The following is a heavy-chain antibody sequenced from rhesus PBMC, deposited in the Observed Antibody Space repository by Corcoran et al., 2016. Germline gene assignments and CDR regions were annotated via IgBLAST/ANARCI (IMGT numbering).Heavy chain of an antibody. Sequence: QLQLQESGPGLVKPSETLSLTCAVSGGSISSNYWSWIRQPPGKGLEWIGRISGSGWSTDYNPSLQSRVTISTDTAKNQFSLKLSSVTAADAAVYYCARGRNYEYFEFWGQGALVTVSS. CDR1: GGSISSNY. V-gene: IGHV4-173*01. CDR3: ARGRNYEYFEF. D-gene: IGHD1-1*01. J-gene: IGHJ1*01. CDR2: ISGSGWST.